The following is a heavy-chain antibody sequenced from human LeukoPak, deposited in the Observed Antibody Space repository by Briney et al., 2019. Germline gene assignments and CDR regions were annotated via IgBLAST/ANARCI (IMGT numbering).Heavy chain of an antibody. CDR1: GYTFKTYS. CDR2: ISAYNGDT. J-gene: IGHJ4*02. V-gene: IGHV1-18*01. D-gene: IGHD3-16*02. CDR3: AFWGVIPNYFDY. Sequence: ASVKVSCKASGYTFKTYSFTWVRQATGQGLEWMGRISAYNGDTNYAQKFQGRVALTADTLTRTGYMELTSLRSDDTAVYYCAFWGVIPNYFDYWGQGSLVTVSS.